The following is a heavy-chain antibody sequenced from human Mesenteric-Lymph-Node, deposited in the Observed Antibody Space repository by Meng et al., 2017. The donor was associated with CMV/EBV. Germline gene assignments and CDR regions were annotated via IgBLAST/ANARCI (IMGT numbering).Heavy chain of an antibody. D-gene: IGHD3-3*01. CDR1: GFIFSDYE. V-gene: IGHV3-48*03. J-gene: IGHJ4*02. CDR3: ARGEDFWSGTIDY. Sequence: GGSLRLSCAASGFIFSDYEMNWVRQAPGKGLEWVSYISSSSTTIYYVDSVKGRFTISRDNAKNSLYLQMNSLRAEDTAVYYCARGEDFWSGTIDYWGQGTMVTVSS. CDR2: ISSSSTTI.